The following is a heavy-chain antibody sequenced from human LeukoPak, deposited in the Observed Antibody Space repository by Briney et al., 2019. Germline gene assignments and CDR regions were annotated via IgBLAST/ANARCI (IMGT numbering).Heavy chain of an antibody. V-gene: IGHV3-23*01. J-gene: IGHJ5*02. Sequence: GGSLRLSCAASGFTFSSYGMSWVRRAPGKGLEWVSAISGSGGSTYYADSVKGRFTISRDNSKNTLYLQMNSLRAEDTAVYYCAKDEVYYGSGSYYNHWGQGTLVAVSS. CDR1: GFTFSSYG. CDR2: ISGSGGST. D-gene: IGHD3-10*01. CDR3: AKDEVYYGSGSYYNH.